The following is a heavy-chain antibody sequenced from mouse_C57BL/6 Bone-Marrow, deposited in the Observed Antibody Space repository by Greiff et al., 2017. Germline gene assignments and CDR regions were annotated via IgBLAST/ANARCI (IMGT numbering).Heavy chain of an antibody. CDR1: GYTFTSYW. CDR2: IDPSDSYT. Sequence: QVQLQQPGAELVMPGASVKLSCKASGYTFTSYWMHWVKQRPGQGLEWIGEIDPSDSYTNYNQKFKGKSTLTVDKSSSTAYMQLSSLTSEDSAVYYCARCLPLERYYAMDYWGQGTSVTVSS. D-gene: IGHD4-1*01. V-gene: IGHV1-69*01. CDR3: ARCLPLERYYAMDY. J-gene: IGHJ4*01.